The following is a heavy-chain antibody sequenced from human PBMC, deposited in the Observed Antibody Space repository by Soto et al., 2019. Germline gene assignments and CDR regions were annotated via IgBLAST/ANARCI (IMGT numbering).Heavy chain of an antibody. CDR1: GFTFSSYA. D-gene: IGHD3-10*01. CDR3: VREFAPGSPNYDY. Sequence: GGSLRLSCAASGFTFSSYAMGWVRQAPGKGLEWVSTLTRSGTTPYAESVRGRFTISRDNSKNTLYLQMDDLRAEDTAVYYCVREFAPGSPNYDYWGLGTLVTVS. J-gene: IGHJ4*02. V-gene: IGHV3-23*01. CDR2: LTRSGTT.